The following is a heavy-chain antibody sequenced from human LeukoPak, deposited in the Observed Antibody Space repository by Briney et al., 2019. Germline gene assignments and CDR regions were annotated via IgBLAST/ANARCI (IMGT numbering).Heavy chain of an antibody. J-gene: IGHJ4*02. Sequence: GGSLRLSCSASGFTFSSYAMHWVRQAPGKGLESVSAVSSNGGSTYYADSVKGRFTISRDNSKNTLYLQMSSLRAEDTAVYYCARLISPTPLDYWGQGTLVTVSS. D-gene: IGHD3-16*01. CDR2: VSSNGGST. CDR3: ARLISPTPLDY. V-gene: IGHV3-64D*09. CDR1: GFTFSSYA.